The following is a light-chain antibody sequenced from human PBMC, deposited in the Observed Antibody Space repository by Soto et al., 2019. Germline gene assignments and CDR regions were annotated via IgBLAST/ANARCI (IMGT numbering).Light chain of an antibody. J-gene: IGKJ5*01. V-gene: IGKV1-9*01. CDR2: DAS. CDR3: QQLNSYPFT. Sequence: DIQMTQSPSSLSASVGDRVTITCQASQNINNYLNWYQQKPGRAPKLLIYDASNLQSGVPSRFSGSGSGTEFTLTISSLQPEDFATYYCQQLNSYPFTFGQGTRLEI. CDR1: QNINNY.